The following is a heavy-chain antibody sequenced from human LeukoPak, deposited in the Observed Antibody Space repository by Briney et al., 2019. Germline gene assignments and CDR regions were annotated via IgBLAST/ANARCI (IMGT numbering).Heavy chain of an antibody. CDR1: GFTFDDYA. CDR3: AKDAPKMTTVTTPGD. Sequence: GGSLRLSCAASGFTFDDYAMHWVRQAPGQGLEWVSGISWNSGSIGYADSVKGRFTISRDNSKNTLYLQMNSLRAEDTAVYYCAKDAPKMTTVTTPGDWGQGTLVTVSS. CDR2: ISWNSGSI. J-gene: IGHJ4*02. D-gene: IGHD4-17*01. V-gene: IGHV3-9*01.